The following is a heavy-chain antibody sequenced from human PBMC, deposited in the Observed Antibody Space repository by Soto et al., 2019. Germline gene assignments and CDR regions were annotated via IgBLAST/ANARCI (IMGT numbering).Heavy chain of an antibody. D-gene: IGHD3-22*01. J-gene: IGHJ4*02. CDR3: AKGYYYDSSGYLDY. Sequence: GGSLRLSCAASGFTFSSYAMSWVRQAPGKGLEWVSAISGSGGSTYYADSAKGRFTISRDNSKNTLYLQMNSLRAEDTAVYYCAKGYYYDSSGYLDYWGQGTLVTVSS. CDR1: GFTFSSYA. V-gene: IGHV3-23*01. CDR2: ISGSGGST.